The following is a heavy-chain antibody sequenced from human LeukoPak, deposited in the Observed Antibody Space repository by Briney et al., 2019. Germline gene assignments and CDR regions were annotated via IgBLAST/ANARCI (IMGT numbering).Heavy chain of an antibody. CDR2: IWKDGSKK. V-gene: IGHV3-33*01. CDR3: ARDVCPAYCSNGVWGSDAFDI. CDR1: GFTFSIYG. D-gene: IGHD2-8*01. Sequence: GGSLRLSCAASGFTFSIYGMHWVRQAPGKGLEWVAVIWKDGSKKYYADSVKGRFTISRDNSKNTLDLQMNSLRDEDTAVYYCARDVCPAYCSNGVWGSDAFDIWGQGTMVSVSS. J-gene: IGHJ3*02.